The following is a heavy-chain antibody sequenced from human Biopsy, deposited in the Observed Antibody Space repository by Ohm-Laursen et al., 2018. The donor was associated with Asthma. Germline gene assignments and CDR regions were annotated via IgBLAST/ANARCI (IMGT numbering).Heavy chain of an antibody. J-gene: IGHJ4*01. CDR1: GFTFSRYG. D-gene: IGHD3-10*01. CDR2: INDDGTST. Sequence: GSLRLSCSASGFTFSRYGMHWVRQAPGKGLVWVSRINDDGTSTTYADSVTGRFTISRDNAKSSLHLQMSSLRAEDTAVYFCARDFTIGSGSPFHFWGPGTLVTVSS. CDR3: ARDFTIGSGSPFHF. V-gene: IGHV3-74*01.